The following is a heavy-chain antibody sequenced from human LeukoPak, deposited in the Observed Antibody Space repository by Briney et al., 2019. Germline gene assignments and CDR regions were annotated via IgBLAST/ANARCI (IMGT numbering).Heavy chain of an antibody. CDR1: GFTFSSYG. V-gene: IGHV3-33*01. J-gene: IGHJ4*02. D-gene: IGHD3-9*01. Sequence: GGSLRLSCAASGFTFSSYGMHWVRQAPGKGLEWVAVIWYDGSNKYYADSVKGRFTISRDNSKNTLYLQMNSLRAEDTAVYYCARDSLTNYDILTGIFDYWGQGTLVTVSS. CDR3: ARDSLTNYDILTGIFDY. CDR2: IWYDGSNK.